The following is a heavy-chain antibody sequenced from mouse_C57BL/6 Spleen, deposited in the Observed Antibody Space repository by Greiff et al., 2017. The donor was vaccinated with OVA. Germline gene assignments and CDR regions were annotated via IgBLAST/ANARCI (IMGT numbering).Heavy chain of an antibody. CDR2: IDPNSGGT. CDR3: ARSGVSTMKEGWFAY. J-gene: IGHJ3*01. Sequence: QVQLQQPGAELVKPGASVKLSCKASGYTFTSYWMHWVKQRPGRGLEWIGMIDPNSGGTKYNEKFKSKATLTVDKPSSTAYMQLSSLTSEDSAVYYCARSGVSTMKEGWFAYWGQVTLVTVSA. D-gene: IGHD2-4*01. V-gene: IGHV1-72*01. CDR1: GYTFTSYW.